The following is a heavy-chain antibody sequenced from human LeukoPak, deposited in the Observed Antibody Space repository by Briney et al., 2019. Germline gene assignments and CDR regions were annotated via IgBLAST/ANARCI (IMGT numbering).Heavy chain of an antibody. V-gene: IGHV3-30-3*01. CDR3: ARDRYSSGWSSGNY. J-gene: IGHJ4*02. Sequence: GGSLRLSCAASGFTFSSYAMHWVRQAPGKGLEWVAVISYDGSNKYYADSVKGRFTISRDNSKNTLYLQMNSLRAEDTAVYYCARDRYSSGWSSGNYWGQGTLVTVSS. CDR2: ISYDGSNK. CDR1: GFTFSSYA. D-gene: IGHD6-19*01.